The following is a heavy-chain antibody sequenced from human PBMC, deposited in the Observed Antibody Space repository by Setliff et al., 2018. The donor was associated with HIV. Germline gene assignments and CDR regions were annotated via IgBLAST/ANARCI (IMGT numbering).Heavy chain of an antibody. J-gene: IGHJ4*02. CDR2: IQSKSDGGTT. CDR1: GFSFRYAW. V-gene: IGHV3-15*01. CDR3: TTDRPYYYDTSEYRKPQDY. Sequence: KPGGSLRLSCATSGFSFRYAWMSWVRQAPGKGLEWVGRIQSKSDGGTTDYAAPVKGRFTISRDDSKNTMYLQINSLKTEDTAVYYCTTDRPYYYDTSEYRKPQDYWGQGTLVTVSS. D-gene: IGHD3-22*01.